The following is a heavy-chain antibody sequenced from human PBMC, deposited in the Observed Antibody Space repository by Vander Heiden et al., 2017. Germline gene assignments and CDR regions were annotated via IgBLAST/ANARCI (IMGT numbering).Heavy chain of an antibody. Sequence: EVQLVESGGGLVQPGGSLRPSCAASGCTFSSYWRSWVRQGPGKGLEWVANIKQDGSEKYYVDSVKGRFTISRDNAKNSLYLQMNSLRAEDTAVYYCARVRWELYFDYWGQGTLVTVSS. J-gene: IGHJ4*02. V-gene: IGHV3-7*01. CDR3: ARVRWELYFDY. D-gene: IGHD1-26*01. CDR1: GCTFSSYW. CDR2: IKQDGSEK.